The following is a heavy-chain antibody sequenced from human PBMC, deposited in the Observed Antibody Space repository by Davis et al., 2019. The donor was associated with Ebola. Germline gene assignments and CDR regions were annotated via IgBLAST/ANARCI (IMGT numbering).Heavy chain of an antibody. V-gene: IGHV4-4*02. D-gene: IGHD3-10*01. CDR3: ARGQRFGSGLYFDS. J-gene: IGHJ4*01. Sequence: PGGSLRLSCAVPGDSITSDSWWNWVRQSPMKGLEWIGEIYHSGMPKYNPSLKSRVTMAVDKSKNQFSLKVNSVTAADTAVYYCARGQRFGSGLYFDSWGRGTLVSVSS. CDR2: IYHSGMP. CDR1: GDSITSDSW.